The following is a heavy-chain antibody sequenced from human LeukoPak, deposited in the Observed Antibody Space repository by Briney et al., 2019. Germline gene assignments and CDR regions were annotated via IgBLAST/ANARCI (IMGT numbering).Heavy chain of an antibody. J-gene: IGHJ4*02. Sequence: SETLSLTCTVSGGSISSYYWSWIRQLPGKGLEWIGYIYYSGSTNYNPSLKSRVTISVDTSKNQFSLKLSSVTAADTAVYYCARGRFGELYGWGQGTLVTVSS. D-gene: IGHD3-10*01. CDR2: IYYSGST. CDR1: GGSISSYY. CDR3: ARGRFGELYG. V-gene: IGHV4-59*01.